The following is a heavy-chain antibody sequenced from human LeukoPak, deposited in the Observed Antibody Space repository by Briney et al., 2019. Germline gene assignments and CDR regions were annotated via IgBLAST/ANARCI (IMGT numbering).Heavy chain of an antibody. D-gene: IGHD4-11*01. CDR1: GGSFSGYY. Sequence: PSETLSLTCAVYGGSFSGYYWSWIRQPPGKGLEWIGEINHSGSTYYNPSLKSRVTISVDTSKNQFSLKLSSVTAADTAVYYCARGAPYSSFDYWGQGTLVTVSS. CDR3: ARGAPYSSFDY. J-gene: IGHJ4*02. CDR2: INHSGST. V-gene: IGHV4-34*01.